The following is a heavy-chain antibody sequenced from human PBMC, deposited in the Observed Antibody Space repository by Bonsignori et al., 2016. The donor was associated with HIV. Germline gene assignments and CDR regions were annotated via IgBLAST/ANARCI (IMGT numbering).Heavy chain of an antibody. V-gene: IGHV3-7*01. Sequence: WIRQPPGKGLEWVANIKQDGSEKYYVDSVKGRFTISRDNAKNSLYLQMNSLRAEDTAVYYCARDSSLGGVWGKGTTVTVSS. CDR3: ARDSSLGGV. D-gene: IGHD3-10*01. CDR2: IKQDGSEK. J-gene: IGHJ6*04.